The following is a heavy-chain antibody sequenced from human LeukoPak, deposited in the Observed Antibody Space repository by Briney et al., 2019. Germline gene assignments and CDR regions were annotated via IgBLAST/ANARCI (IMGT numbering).Heavy chain of an antibody. D-gene: IGHD1-26*01. CDR1: GFTFSSYW. CDR3: ARGRGGSYHY. J-gene: IGHJ4*02. Sequence: PGGSLRLSCAASGFTFSSYWMHWVRQAPGKGLVWVSRINIDGNTSNYADSVKGRFTISRDNAKNTLYLQMNSLRVEDTAVYYCARGRGGSYHYWGQGTLVTVSS. CDR2: INIDGNTS. V-gene: IGHV3-74*01.